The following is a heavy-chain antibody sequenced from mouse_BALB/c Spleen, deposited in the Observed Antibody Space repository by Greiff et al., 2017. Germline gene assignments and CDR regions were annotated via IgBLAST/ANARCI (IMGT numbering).Heavy chain of an antibody. Sequence: VQLQQSGPGLVAPSQSLSITCTVSGFSLTSYGVHWVRQPPGKGLEWLGVIWAGGSTNYNSALMSRLSISKDNSKSQVFLKMNSLQTDDTAMYYCARDFITTATRFAYWGQGTLVTVSA. D-gene: IGHD1-2*01. CDR1: GFSLTSYG. J-gene: IGHJ3*01. V-gene: IGHV2-9*02. CDR2: IWAGGST. CDR3: ARDFITTATRFAY.